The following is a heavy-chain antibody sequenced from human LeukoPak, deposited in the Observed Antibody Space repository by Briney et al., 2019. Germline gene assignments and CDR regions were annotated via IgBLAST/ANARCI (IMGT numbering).Heavy chain of an antibody. D-gene: IGHD3-22*01. CDR2: INHSGST. Sequence: SETLSLTCAVYDGSFSGYYWSWIRQPPGKGLEWIGEINHSGSTNYNPSLKSRVTISVDTSKDQFSLKLSSVTAADTAVYYCARGYYDSSGYYQSLLYYYYGMDVWGQGTTVTVSS. CDR3: ARGYYDSSGYYQSLLYYYYGMDV. V-gene: IGHV4-34*01. J-gene: IGHJ6*02. CDR1: DGSFSGYY.